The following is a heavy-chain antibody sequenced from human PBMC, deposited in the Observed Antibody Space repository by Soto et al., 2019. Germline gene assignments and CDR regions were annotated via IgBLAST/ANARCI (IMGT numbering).Heavy chain of an antibody. CDR3: ARGEGMAARHDADEL. J-gene: IGHJ3*01. CDR1: GYTFSSYD. D-gene: IGHD6-25*01. V-gene: IGHV1-18*04. CDR2: ISTSTGNT. Sequence: QVQLVQSGAEVKKPGASVKVSCKASGYTFSSYDVTWVRQAPGQGLEWMGWISTSTGNTNYAQKVQGRVTMTTDSSASTAYMELRSLRSDDTAIYFCARGEGMAARHDADELWGQGTMVAVSS.